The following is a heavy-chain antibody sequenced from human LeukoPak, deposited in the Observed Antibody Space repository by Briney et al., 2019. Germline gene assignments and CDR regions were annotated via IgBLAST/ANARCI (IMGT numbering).Heavy chain of an antibody. CDR2: INHSGST. Sequence: SETLSLTCAVYGGSFSDYYWTWVRQSPGKGLEWIGEINHSGSTNYNPSLKSRVIISADTSKNQFSLNLNSVAAADTAVYYCARCGGYDYFDDYWGQRTLVTVSS. CDR3: ARCGGYDYFDDY. CDR1: GGSFSDYY. J-gene: IGHJ4*02. D-gene: IGHD5-12*01. V-gene: IGHV4-34*01.